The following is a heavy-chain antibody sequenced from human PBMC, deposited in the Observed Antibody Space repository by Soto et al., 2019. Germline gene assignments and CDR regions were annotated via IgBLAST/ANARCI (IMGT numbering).Heavy chain of an antibody. CDR1: GDSVSSNNAV. CDR2: TYYRSKWYN. Sequence: PSQTLSLTCAISGDSVSSNNAVWNWIRQSPSRGLEWLGRTYYRSKWYNDYAVSVKSRITINPDTSKNQFSLQLTSVPPEDTAVYYCVRVSASGRGAYGLDVWGQGTTVTVSS. V-gene: IGHV6-1*01. CDR3: VRVSASGRGAYGLDV. D-gene: IGHD2-15*01. J-gene: IGHJ6*02.